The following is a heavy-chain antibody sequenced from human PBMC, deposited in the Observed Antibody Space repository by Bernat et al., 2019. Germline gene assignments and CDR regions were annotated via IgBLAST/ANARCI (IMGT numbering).Heavy chain of an antibody. CDR1: GGSFSGYY. J-gene: IGHJ5*02. CDR2: INHSGST. Sequence: QVQLQQWGAGLLKPSETLSLTCAVYGGSFSGYYWSWIRQPPGKGLEWIGEINHSGSTNYNPSLKSRVTISVDTSKNQFSLKLSSVTAAGTAVYYCAGCIAAAGRIPSCNWFDPWGQGTLVTVSS. V-gene: IGHV4-34*01. D-gene: IGHD6-13*01. CDR3: AGCIAAAGRIPSCNWFDP.